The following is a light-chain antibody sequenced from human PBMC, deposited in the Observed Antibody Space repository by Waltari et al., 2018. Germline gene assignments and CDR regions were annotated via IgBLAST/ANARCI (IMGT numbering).Light chain of an antibody. Sequence: QSALTQPAPVSGSPGQSITIPCSGTDRDLGAYDLVSWSRQHPGKAPHPIIHEVSNRPSGISNRFSAAKSGNTASLTISGLQAEDGADYYCSSYTTSSAPGGFGTGTRVTVL. CDR3: SSYTTSSAPGG. CDR2: EVS. J-gene: IGLJ1*01. CDR1: DRDLGAYDL. V-gene: IGLV2-14*01.